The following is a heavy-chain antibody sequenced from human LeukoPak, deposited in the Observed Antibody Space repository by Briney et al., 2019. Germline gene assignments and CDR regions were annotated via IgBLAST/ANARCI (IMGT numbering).Heavy chain of an antibody. Sequence: GGSLRLSCAASGFTFGSYAMSWVRQAPAKGLEWVSTISGSGGATYYTDSVKGRFTISRDNSNNTLYLQMNSLRAEDTAVYYCAKHYGGNSGDSALDIWGQGTMVTVSS. CDR2: ISGSGGAT. J-gene: IGHJ3*02. V-gene: IGHV3-23*01. CDR1: GFTFGSYA. D-gene: IGHD4-23*01. CDR3: AKHYGGNSGDSALDI.